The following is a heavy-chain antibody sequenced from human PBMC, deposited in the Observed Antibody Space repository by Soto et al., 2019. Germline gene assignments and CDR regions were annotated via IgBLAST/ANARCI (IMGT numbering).Heavy chain of an antibody. CDR2: IYYSGST. D-gene: IGHD5-12*01. V-gene: IGHV4-31*03. Sequence: PSETLSLTCTVSGGSISSGGYYWSWIRQHPGKGLEWIGYIYYSGSTYYNPSLKSRVTISVDTSKNQFSLKLSSVTAADTAVYYCARDPFYIVASPQLGFDPWGQGTLVTVSS. CDR1: GGSISSGGYY. CDR3: ARDPFYIVASPQLGFDP. J-gene: IGHJ5*02.